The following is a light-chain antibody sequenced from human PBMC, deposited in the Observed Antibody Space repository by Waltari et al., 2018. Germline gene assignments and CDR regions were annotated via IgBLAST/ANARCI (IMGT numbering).Light chain of an antibody. CDR1: QSLVHSDGNTY. V-gene: IGKV2-30*02. Sequence: DVVMTQSPLSLPVTLGQPASISCRSSQSLVHSDGNTYLNWFQQRPGQSPRRLIYKVSNRDAGVPDRFIGSGSGTDFTLKISRVEAEDVGVYYCMQGTHWPPMYTFGQGTKLEIK. CDR2: KVS. CDR3: MQGTHWPPMYT. J-gene: IGKJ2*01.